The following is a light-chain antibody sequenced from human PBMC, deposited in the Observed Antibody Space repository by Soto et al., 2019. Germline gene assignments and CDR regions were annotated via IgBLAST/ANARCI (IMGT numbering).Light chain of an antibody. CDR1: QSVGRN. CDR2: GTS. J-gene: IGKJ2*01. CDR3: QQYNKWPYT. Sequence: EIVMTQSTVALSVSPGESAALSCRASQSVGRNFAWYQQRPGQAPRVLIYGTSTRATGVPARFSSSGSGTDFTLTISSLQSEDFAVYYCQQYNKWPYTFGQGTRLEIK. V-gene: IGKV3-15*01.